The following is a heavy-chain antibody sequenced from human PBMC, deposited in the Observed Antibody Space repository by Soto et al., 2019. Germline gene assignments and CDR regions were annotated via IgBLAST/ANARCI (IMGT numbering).Heavy chain of an antibody. V-gene: IGHV1-69*02. J-gene: IGHJ5*02. Sequence: QVQLVQSGAEVKKPGSSVKVSCKASGGTFSSYTISWVRQAPGQGLEWMGRIIPILGIANYAQKFQGRVRITADKSTHMRHMELSRLRSEDTAVYYCASGRRIALDKDWFDPWGQGTLVTVSS. CDR1: GGTFSSYT. CDR3: ASGRRIALDKDWFDP. D-gene: IGHD6-13*01. CDR2: IIPILGIA.